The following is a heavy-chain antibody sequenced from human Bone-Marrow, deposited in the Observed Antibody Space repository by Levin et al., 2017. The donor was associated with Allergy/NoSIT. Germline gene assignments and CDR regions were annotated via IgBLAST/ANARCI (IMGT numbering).Heavy chain of an antibody. CDR3: ARDRIVVAAPFFDF. Sequence: GGSLRLSCVASGFTFSDYSFNWVRQAPGKGLEWVSSISSTSRYIYYADSVKGRFTLSRDTATNSVFLQMGSLRPEDTAVYYCARDRIVVAAPFFDFWGQGVLVTVSS. CDR2: ISSTSRYI. D-gene: IGHD2-21*01. V-gene: IGHV3-21*04. J-gene: IGHJ4*02. CDR1: GFTFSDYS.